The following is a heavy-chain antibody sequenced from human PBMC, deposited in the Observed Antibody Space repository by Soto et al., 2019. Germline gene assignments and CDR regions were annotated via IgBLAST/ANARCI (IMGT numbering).Heavy chain of an antibody. CDR1: GDSISTVDYF. CDR2: IYKSATT. J-gene: IGHJ5*01. V-gene: IGHV4-30-4*01. Sequence: PSETLSLTCSVSGDSISTVDYFWAWIRQPPGQALEYIGYIYKSATTYYNPSFESRFAISLDTSKSQFSLKVTSLTAADTAVYFCARGLYCLTGRCFPNWFDSWGQGTLVTVSS. D-gene: IGHD7-27*01. CDR3: ARGLYCLTGRCFPNWFDS.